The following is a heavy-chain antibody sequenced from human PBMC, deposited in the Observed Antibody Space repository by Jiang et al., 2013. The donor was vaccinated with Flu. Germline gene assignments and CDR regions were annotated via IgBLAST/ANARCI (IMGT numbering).Heavy chain of an antibody. D-gene: IGHD6-19*01. V-gene: IGHV4-39*07. CDR2: IYYSGST. J-gene: IGHJ4*02. CDR1: GGSISSSSYY. CDR3: AMCSGNSGWSVY. Sequence: GPGLVKPSETLSLTCTVSGGSISSSSYYWGWIRQPPGKGLEWIGSIYYSGSTYYNPSLKSRVTISVDTSKNQFSLKLSSVAAADTAVYYCAMCSGNSGWSVYWGQGTLVTVSS.